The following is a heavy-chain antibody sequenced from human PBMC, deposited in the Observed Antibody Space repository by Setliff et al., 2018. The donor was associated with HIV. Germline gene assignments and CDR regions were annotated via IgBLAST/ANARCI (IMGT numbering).Heavy chain of an antibody. CDR2: ISYDGSTT. V-gene: IGHV3-30*01. D-gene: IGHD1-1*01. CDR3: ARQLSNSLES. J-gene: IGHJ4*02. CDR1: GFTFSNFA. Sequence: GGSLRLSCVASGFTFSNFAMYWVRQAPGKGLEWVSAISYDGSTTYYADSAKGRFTISRDNSKNTLYVQVNSLRPEDTGVYYCARQLSNSLESWGQGTLVTVSS.